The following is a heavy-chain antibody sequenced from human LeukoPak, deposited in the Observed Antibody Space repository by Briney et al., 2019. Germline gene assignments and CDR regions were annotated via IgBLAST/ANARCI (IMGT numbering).Heavy chain of an antibody. Sequence: SETLSLTCTLPGGSISRYYWSWIPQPPGKGLEWIGYIYYSGSTNYNPSLKSRVTISVDTSKNQFSLKLSSVTAADTAVYYCARGGGDILTGYFAIDYWGQGTLVTVSS. D-gene: IGHD3-9*01. V-gene: IGHV4-59*01. CDR1: GGSISRYY. CDR2: IYYSGST. CDR3: ARGGGDILTGYFAIDY. J-gene: IGHJ4*02.